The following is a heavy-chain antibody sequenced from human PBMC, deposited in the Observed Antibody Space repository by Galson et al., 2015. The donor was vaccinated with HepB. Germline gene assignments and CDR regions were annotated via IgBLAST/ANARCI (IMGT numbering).Heavy chain of an antibody. CDR3: ARDRRYSDSLDY. Sequence: SLRLSCAASGFTFSIYWMSWVRQAPGKGLEWVANIKQDGNEKYYVDSVKGRFTISRDNAKNSLYLQMNSLRAEDTAVYYCARDRRYSDSLDYWGQGTLVTVSS. D-gene: IGHD5-12*01. V-gene: IGHV3-7*03. J-gene: IGHJ4*02. CDR1: GFTFSIYW. CDR2: IKQDGNEK.